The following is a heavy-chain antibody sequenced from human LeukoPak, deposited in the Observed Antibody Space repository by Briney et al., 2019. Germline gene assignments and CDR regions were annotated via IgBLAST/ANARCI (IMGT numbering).Heavy chain of an antibody. CDR1: GYTFTGYY. V-gene: IGHV1-2*02. D-gene: IGHD3-10*01. CDR2: INPNSGGT. CDR3: ASFEVGA. Sequence: ASVKVSCKASGYTFTGYYMHWVRQAPGQGLEWMGWINPNSGGTNYAQKFQGRVTMTRDTSITTVYVELSRLRSDETAVFYCASFEVGAWGQGTLVTVSS. J-gene: IGHJ5*02.